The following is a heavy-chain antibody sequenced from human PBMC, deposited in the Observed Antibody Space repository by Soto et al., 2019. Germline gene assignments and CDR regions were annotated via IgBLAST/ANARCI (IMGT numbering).Heavy chain of an antibody. D-gene: IGHD1-20*01. V-gene: IGHV3-30*18. CDR2: ISYDGSNK. Sequence: QVQLVESGGGVIQPGRSLRLSCAASGFIFSDYAMHWVRQAPGKGLEWVAFISYDGSNKYYADSVKGRFTVSRDHSSNTLYLEMNSLRPDDSAFYFCANPRLGITPSPSDHWGQGTLVAVSS. CDR1: GFIFSDYA. CDR3: ANPRLGITPSPSDH. J-gene: IGHJ5*02.